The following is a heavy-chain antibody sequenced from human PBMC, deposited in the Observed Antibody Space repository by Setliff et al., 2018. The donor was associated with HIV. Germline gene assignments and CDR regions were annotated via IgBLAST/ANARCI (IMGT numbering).Heavy chain of an antibody. CDR1: GGSISSSSYY. J-gene: IGHJ4*02. D-gene: IGHD5-18*01. V-gene: IGHV4-39*07. CDR2: TYYSGST. Sequence: SETLSLTCTVSGGSISSSSYYWGWVRQPPGKGLEWIGSTYYSGSTYYTPSLKSRITISLDTSKNQFSLRMRSVTAADTAVYYCARVFVDTAVLRVLEYYFDSWGRGTLVTVSS. CDR3: ARVFVDTAVLRVLEYYFDS.